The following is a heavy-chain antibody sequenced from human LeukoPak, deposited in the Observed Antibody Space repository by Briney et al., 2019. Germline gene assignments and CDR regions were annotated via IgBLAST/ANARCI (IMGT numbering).Heavy chain of an antibody. V-gene: IGHV1-69*01. CDR3: ARDPYYYGSGSYYRPGLDY. Sequence: SVKVSCKASGGTFSSYAISWVRQAPGQGLEWMGGIIPIFGTANYAQKFQGRVTITADESTSTAYMGLSSLRSEGTAVYYCARDPYYYGSGSYYRPGLDYWGQGTLVTVSS. CDR1: GGTFSSYA. D-gene: IGHD3-10*01. CDR2: IIPIFGTA. J-gene: IGHJ4*02.